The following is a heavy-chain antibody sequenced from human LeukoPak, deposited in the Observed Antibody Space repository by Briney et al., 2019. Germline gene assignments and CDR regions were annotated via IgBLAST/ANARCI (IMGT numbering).Heavy chain of an antibody. D-gene: IGHD5-24*01. CDR3: AKEADGSYYSDY. J-gene: IGHJ4*02. CDR2: ISGSGAIT. Sequence: PGGSLRLSCAASGFTFRSYDLSWVRQAPGKGLEWVSDISGSGAITSYADSVKGRFTISRDNSKSTLYLQMNSLTVEDTAVYYCAKEADGSYYSDYWGQGTLVTVSS. CDR1: GFTFRSYD. V-gene: IGHV3-23*01.